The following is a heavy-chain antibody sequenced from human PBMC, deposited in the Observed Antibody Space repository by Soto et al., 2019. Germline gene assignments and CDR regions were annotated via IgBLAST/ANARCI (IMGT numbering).Heavy chain of an antibody. CDR3: AHRYNWNYLGWFDP. D-gene: IGHD1-7*01. V-gene: IGHV2-5*01. CDR2: IYWNDDK. Sequence: QITLKESGPTLVKPTQTLTLTCTFSGFSLSTSGVGVGWIRQPPGKALEWLALIYWNDDKRYSPSLKSRLTITKDTSKNQVVLTMTNMDPVDTATYYCAHRYNWNYLGWFDPWGQGTLVTVSS. CDR1: GFSLSTSGVG. J-gene: IGHJ5*02.